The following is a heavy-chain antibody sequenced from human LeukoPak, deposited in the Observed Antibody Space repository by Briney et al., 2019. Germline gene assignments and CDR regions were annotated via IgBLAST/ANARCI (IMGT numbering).Heavy chain of an antibody. CDR1: GGTFSSYA. J-gene: IGHJ4*02. CDR3: ATALTYYYDSSGYYY. V-gene: IGHV1-69*04. D-gene: IGHD3-22*01. CDR2: IIPILGIA. Sequence: SVKVSCKASGGTFSSYAISWVRQAPGQGLEWMGRIIPILGIANYAQKFQGRVTITADKSTSTAYMELSSLRSEDTAVYYCATALTYYYDSSGYYYWGQGTLVTVSS.